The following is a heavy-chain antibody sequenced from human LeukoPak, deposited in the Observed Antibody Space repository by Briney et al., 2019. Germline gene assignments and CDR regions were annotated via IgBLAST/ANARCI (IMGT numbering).Heavy chain of an antibody. CDR2: IYVDGST. J-gene: IGHJ4*02. CDR3: TPHGRGDYAPLGGVDY. D-gene: IGHD4-17*01. CDR1: GISVSSNY. Sequence: GGSLRLSCAASGISVSSNYMSWVRQAPGKGLQWVSVIYVDGSTYYADSVKGRITISRDNSKNTLYLQMNSLRAEDTAVYYCTPHGRGDYAPLGGVDYWGQGTLVTVSS. V-gene: IGHV3-66*01.